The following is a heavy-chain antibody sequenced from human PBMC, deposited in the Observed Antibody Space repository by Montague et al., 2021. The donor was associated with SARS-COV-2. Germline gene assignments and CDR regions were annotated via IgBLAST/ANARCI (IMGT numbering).Heavy chain of an antibody. Sequence: SLRLSCAASGFIFSRYCMSWVRQAPGKGLEWVAHIKQDGSEKFYVDSVKGRFTISRDNAKNSLFLQINSLRAEDTAIYYCARKGSGRSDLAYWGQGTLVTVSS. V-gene: IGHV3-7*03. J-gene: IGHJ4*02. CDR2: IKQDGSEK. CDR1: GFIFSRYC. D-gene: IGHD1-26*01. CDR3: ARKGSGRSDLAY.